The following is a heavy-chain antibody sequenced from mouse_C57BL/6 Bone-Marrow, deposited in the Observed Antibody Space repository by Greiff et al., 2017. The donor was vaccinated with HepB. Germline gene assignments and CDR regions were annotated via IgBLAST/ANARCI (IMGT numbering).Heavy chain of an antibody. J-gene: IGHJ2*01. V-gene: IGHV1-15*01. CDR1: GYTFTDYE. CDR2: IDPETGGT. D-gene: IGHD2-4*01. Sequence: QVQLQQSGAELVRPGASVTLSCKASGYTFTDYEMHWVKQTPVHGLEWIGAIDPETGGTAYNQKFKGKAILTADKSSSTAYMELRSLTSEDSAVYYCRGDYDDYFDYWGQGTTLTVSS. CDR3: RGDYDDYFDY.